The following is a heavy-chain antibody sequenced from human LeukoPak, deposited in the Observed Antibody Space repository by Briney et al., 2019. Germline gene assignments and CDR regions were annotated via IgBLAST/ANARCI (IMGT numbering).Heavy chain of an antibody. J-gene: IGHJ4*02. CDR3: ARGGYSYVYGYFDY. CDR1: GFTFSSYS. V-gene: IGHV3-21*06. D-gene: IGHD5-18*01. CDR2: ISSSSSFL. Sequence: GGSLRLSCAAPGFTFSSYSMNWVRQAPGKGLEWVSSISSSSSFLYYAGSVKGRFTISRDNAKNSLYLQVNSLRAEDTAVYYCARGGYSYVYGYFDYWGQGTLVAVSS.